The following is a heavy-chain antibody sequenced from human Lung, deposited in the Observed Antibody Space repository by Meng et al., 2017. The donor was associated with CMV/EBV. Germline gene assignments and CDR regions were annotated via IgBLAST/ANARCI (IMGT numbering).Heavy chain of an antibody. V-gene: IGHV3-66*02. CDR2: LHSDGFT. D-gene: IGHD1-1*01. J-gene: IGHJ4*02. CDR1: GFTVSSNY. Sequence: SCAASGFTVSSNYMSWVRQAPGKGLEWISVLHSDGFTKYADSVKGRFTISSDNPKNTLYLEMSSLRTEDTAVYYCANNWNSDYWGQGTLVTVSS. CDR3: ANNWNSDY.